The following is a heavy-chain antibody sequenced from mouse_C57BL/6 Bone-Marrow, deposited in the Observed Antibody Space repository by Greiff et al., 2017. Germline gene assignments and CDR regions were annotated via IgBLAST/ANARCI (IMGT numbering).Heavy chain of an antibody. D-gene: IGHD1-1*01. CDR2: IWTGGGT. CDR1: GFSLTSYA. CDR3: ARNLGYGSSLWLYFDV. Sequence: QVQLKQSGPGLVAPSQSLSITCTVSGFSLTSYAISWVRQPPGKGLEWLGVIWTGGGTNYNSALKSRLSISKDNSKSQVFLKMNSLQTDDTARYYCARNLGYGSSLWLYFDVWGTGTTVTVSS. V-gene: IGHV2-9-1*01. J-gene: IGHJ1*03.